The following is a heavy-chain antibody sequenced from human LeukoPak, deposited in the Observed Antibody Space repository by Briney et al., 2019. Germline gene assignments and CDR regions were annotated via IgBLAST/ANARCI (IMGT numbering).Heavy chain of an antibody. D-gene: IGHD3-9*01. Sequence: ASVKVSCKASGYTFTSYGISWVRQAPGQGLEWLGWISPYNGNTNDAQKLQGRVTMTTDTSTSTAYLELRSLRSDDTAVYYCARSPHILTGENFDYWGQGTLVTVSS. V-gene: IGHV1-18*01. CDR3: ARSPHILTGENFDY. CDR2: ISPYNGNT. CDR1: GYTFTSYG. J-gene: IGHJ4*02.